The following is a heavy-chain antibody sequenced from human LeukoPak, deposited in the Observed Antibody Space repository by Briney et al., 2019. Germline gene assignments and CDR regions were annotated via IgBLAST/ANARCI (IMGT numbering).Heavy chain of an antibody. Sequence: SETLSLTCAVYGGSFSGYYWSWIRQPPGKGLEWIGEINHSGSTNYNPSLKSRVTISVDTSKNQFSLKLSCVTAAGTAVYYCARPQPYYDFWSGTQHYMDVWGKGTTVTVSS. V-gene: IGHV4-34*01. CDR1: GGSFSGYY. J-gene: IGHJ6*03. CDR2: INHSGST. CDR3: ARPQPYYDFWSGTQHYMDV. D-gene: IGHD3-3*01.